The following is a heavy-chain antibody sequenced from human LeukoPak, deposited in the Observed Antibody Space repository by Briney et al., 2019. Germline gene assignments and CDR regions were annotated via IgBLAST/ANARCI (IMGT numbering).Heavy chain of an antibody. CDR1: GFTFSDYY. CDR3: ASRWAPRDWQPDALDI. CDR2: ISSSGNTI. J-gene: IGHJ3*02. D-gene: IGHD3-9*01. Sequence: PGGSLRLSCAASGFTFSDYYMSWIRQAPGKGLEWVSYISSSGNTIYYADSVKGRFTISRDNAKNSLYLQMNSLRAEDTAVYYCASRWAPRDWQPDALDIWGQGTMVTVSS. V-gene: IGHV3-11*04.